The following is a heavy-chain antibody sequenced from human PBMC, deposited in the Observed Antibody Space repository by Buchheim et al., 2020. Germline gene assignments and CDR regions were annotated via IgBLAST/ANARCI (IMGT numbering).Heavy chain of an antibody. CDR3: ARDADYDFWSGYDRGYYFDY. D-gene: IGHD3-3*01. V-gene: IGHV1-46*01. J-gene: IGHJ4*02. Sequence: QVQLVQSGAEVKKPGASVKVSCKASGYTFTSYYMHWVRQAPGQGLEWMGIINPSGGSTSYAQKFQGRVTMTRDTSTSQVYMALSSLRSEDTAVYYCARDADYDFWSGYDRGYYFDYWGQGTL. CDR2: INPSGGST. CDR1: GYTFTSYY.